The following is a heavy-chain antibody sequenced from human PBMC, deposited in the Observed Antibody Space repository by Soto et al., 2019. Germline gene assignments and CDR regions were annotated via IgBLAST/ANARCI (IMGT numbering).Heavy chain of an antibody. CDR1: GGSFSGYY. D-gene: IGHD3-10*01. J-gene: IGHJ6*02. CDR3: ARERYYYGSGSLKAPYSYHYFGRDV. CDR2: INHSGST. Sequence: PSETLSLTCAVYGGSFSGYYWSWIRQPPGKGLEWFGEINHSGSTNYNPSLKSRVTISVDTSKNQFSPKLSSVTAADTAVYYCARERYYYGSGSLKAPYSYHYFGRDVWGQGTTV. V-gene: IGHV4-34*01.